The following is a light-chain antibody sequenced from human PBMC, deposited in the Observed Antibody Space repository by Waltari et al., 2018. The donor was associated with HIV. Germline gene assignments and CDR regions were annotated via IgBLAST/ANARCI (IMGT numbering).Light chain of an antibody. V-gene: IGKV3-20*01. J-gene: IGKJ3*01. CDR3: QQYGSAPLLT. CDR1: ERSGSNQ. Sequence: DIVFTQSPGTLSLSPAEIATLSCRASERSGSNQLAWYQQRPGQTPRLLIYDAASSATGIPDRFSGSGSGTDFTITITRLEDDEFAVYYCQQYGSAPLLTFGPGTKVDFK. CDR2: DAA.